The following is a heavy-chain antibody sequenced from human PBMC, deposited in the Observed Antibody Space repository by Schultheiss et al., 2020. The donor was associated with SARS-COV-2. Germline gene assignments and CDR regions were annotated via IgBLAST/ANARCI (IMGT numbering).Heavy chain of an antibody. CDR3: ASVRGDYGHLDY. CDR2: IIPIFGIA. CDR1: GYTFTGYY. V-gene: IGHV1-69*02. D-gene: IGHD2-21*02. J-gene: IGHJ4*02. Sequence: SVKVSCKASGYTFTGYYMHWVRQAPGQGLGWMGRIIPIFGIANYAQKFQGRVTMTEDTSTDTAYMELSSLRSEDTAVYYCASVRGDYGHLDYWGQGTLVTVSS.